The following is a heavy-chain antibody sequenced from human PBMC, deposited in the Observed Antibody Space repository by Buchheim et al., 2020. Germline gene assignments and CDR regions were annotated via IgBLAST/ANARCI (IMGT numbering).Heavy chain of an antibody. CDR3: ARSRTAGTYYFDY. J-gene: IGHJ4*02. CDR1: GFSFSSYT. Sequence: EVQLVESGGGLVQPGGSLRLSCAASGFSFSSYTTNWVRQAPGKGLEWVSYIGSSGSAKYYADSVKGRFTISRDNANNSLYLQMNSLRVEDTAAYYCARSRTAGTYYFDYWGQGAL. D-gene: IGHD6-19*01. V-gene: IGHV3-48*01. CDR2: IGSSGSAK.